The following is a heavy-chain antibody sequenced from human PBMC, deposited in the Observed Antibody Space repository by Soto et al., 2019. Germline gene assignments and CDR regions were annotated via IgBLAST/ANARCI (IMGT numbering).Heavy chain of an antibody. CDR1: GFTLSNYA. J-gene: IGHJ4*02. CDR2: SPATGTSA. Sequence: GGSLSLSCAASGFTLSNYAMSWVRQAPGKGLEWVSGSPATGTSAYYADSVKGRFTISRDNSNNTLYLQMNSLRAEDTALYYCATQNFDYWGPGNLVTVSS. CDR3: ATQNFDY. V-gene: IGHV3-23*05.